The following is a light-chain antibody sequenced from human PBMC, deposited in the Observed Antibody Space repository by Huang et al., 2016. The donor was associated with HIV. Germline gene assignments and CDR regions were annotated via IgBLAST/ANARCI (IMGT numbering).Light chain of an antibody. Sequence: EIVLTQSPDFQSVTPKEKITITCRASQNICNSLHWYQQKPDQSPQILIKYASQTISGVHSRFSGSGSGTDFTLTINTPEAGDAATYYCHQSSSLPYTFGQGTKLEIK. CDR3: HQSSSLPYT. V-gene: IGKV6-21*02. CDR1: QNICNS. CDR2: YAS. J-gene: IGKJ2*01.